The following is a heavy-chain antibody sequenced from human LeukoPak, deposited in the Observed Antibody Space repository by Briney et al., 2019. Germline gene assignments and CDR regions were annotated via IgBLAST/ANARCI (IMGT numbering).Heavy chain of an antibody. J-gene: IGHJ4*02. CDR1: GYTFTGYY. V-gene: IGHV1-2*02. CDR3: ATDQRGDPLGFDY. CDR2: INPNSGGT. Sequence: ASVKVSCKASGYTFTGYYMHWVRQAPGQGLEWMGWINPNSGGTIYAQKFQGRVTMTEDTSTDTAYMELSSLRSEDTAVYYCATDQRGDPLGFDYWGQGTLVTVSS. D-gene: IGHD7-27*01.